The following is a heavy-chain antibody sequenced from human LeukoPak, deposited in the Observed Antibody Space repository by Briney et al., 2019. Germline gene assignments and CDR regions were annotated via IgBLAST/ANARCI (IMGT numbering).Heavy chain of an antibody. J-gene: IGHJ4*02. D-gene: IGHD3-9*01. CDR2: ISGSGDRT. Sequence: GGSLRLSCAASGLTFSRYDMNWVRQAPGKGLEWLSVISGSGDRTYYAGSVKGRFTVSRDNSKNTLYLQMNSLRAEDTAVYYCAKDLRPDILTGSPFDYWGQGSLVTVSS. CDR3: AKDLRPDILTGSPFDY. CDR1: GLTFSRYD. V-gene: IGHV3-23*01.